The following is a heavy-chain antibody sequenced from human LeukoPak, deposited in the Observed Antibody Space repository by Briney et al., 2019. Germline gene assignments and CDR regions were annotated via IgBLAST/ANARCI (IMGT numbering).Heavy chain of an antibody. J-gene: IGHJ2*01. CDR1: GFTFSSHT. V-gene: IGHV3-30-3*01. Sequence: SGGSLRLSCAVSGFTFSSHTMYWVRQAPGKGLEWVAIILYDGSNKYYADSVKGRFTISRDNSKNTLYVQMNSLRVEDTAVYYCARDAGAVAGSTYWYFDLWGRGTPVTVSS. CDR2: ILYDGSNK. CDR3: ARDAGAVAGSTYWYFDL. D-gene: IGHD6-19*01.